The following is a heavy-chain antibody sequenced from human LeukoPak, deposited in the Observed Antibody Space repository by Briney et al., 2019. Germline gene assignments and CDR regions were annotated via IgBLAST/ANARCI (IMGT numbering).Heavy chain of an antibody. J-gene: IGHJ4*02. CDR3: ARDFLEDTQ. D-gene: IGHD2-15*01. Sequence: SETLSLTCTVSGGSINSYFWSWIRQPPGKGLEWIGYISYSGSTNYNPSLKSRVTISLDTSKNQFSLKLNSVTAADTAVYYCARDFLEDTQWGQGTLVTVSS. V-gene: IGHV4-59*01. CDR2: ISYSGST. CDR1: GGSINSYF.